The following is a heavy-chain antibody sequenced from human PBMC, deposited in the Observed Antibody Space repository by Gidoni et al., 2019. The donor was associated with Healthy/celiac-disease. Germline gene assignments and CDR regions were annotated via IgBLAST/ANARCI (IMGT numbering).Heavy chain of an antibody. D-gene: IGHD2-15*01. Sequence: QMQLVQSGAEVKKTGSSVKVSCNASGYTFTYRYLPWLRQAPGQALEWMGWNTPFNSNTNYAQKFQDRVTITRDRSMSTAYMELSSLGSEDTAMYYCASPRVVAARGYYYYGMDVWGQGTTVTVSS. CDR3: ASPRVVAARGYYYYGMDV. CDR1: GYTFTYRY. J-gene: IGHJ6*02. V-gene: IGHV1-45*02. CDR2: NTPFNSNT.